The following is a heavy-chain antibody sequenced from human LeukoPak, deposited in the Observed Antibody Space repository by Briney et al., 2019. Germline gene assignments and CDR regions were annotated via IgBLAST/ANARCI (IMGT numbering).Heavy chain of an antibody. D-gene: IGHD6-19*01. J-gene: IGHJ4*02. CDR3: AKDTGQWPVRTFDY. Sequence: GGSLRLSCAPSGFTFSNYAMSWVRQAPGKGLEWVSGISGSGGTTYYTVSVKGRFAIPRDNSKNTLYLQMNNLRAEDTALYYCAKDTGQWPVRTFDYWGQGTLVTVSS. V-gene: IGHV3-23*01. CDR1: GFTFSNYA. CDR2: ISGSGGTT.